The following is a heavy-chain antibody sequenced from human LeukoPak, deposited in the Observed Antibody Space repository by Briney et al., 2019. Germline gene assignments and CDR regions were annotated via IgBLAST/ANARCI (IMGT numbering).Heavy chain of an antibody. CDR3: ARGRAYYYDSSGYRYYYYYGMDV. J-gene: IGHJ6*02. V-gene: IGHV4-34*01. CDR1: GGSFSGYY. D-gene: IGHD3-22*01. CDR2: INHSGST. Sequence: SETLSLTCAVSGGSFSGYYWSWIRQPPGKGLEWIGEINHSGSTKYNPPLKSRVAISIDTSKNQYSLKLSSVTAADTAVYYCARGRAYYYDSSGYRYYYYYGMDVWGQGATVTVSS.